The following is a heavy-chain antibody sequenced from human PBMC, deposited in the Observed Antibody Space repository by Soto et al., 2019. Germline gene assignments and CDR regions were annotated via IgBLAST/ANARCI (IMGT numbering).Heavy chain of an antibody. CDR3: ARVGRLITAAGLLDA. J-gene: IGHJ5*02. V-gene: IGHV4-59*01. CDR2: IYYSGST. D-gene: IGHD6-13*01. CDR1: NGSIGSYY. Sequence: SETLSLTCTISNGSIGSYYWTWIRQPPGKGLEWIGHIYYSGSTNYNPSLKSRLTMSLDTSKNQFSLKLTSVTAADTAVYYCARVGRLITAAGLLDAWGQGTLVTVSS.